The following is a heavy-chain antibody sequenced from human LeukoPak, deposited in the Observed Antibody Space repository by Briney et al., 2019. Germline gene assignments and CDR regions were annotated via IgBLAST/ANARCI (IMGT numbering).Heavy chain of an antibody. D-gene: IGHD3-16*02. J-gene: IGHJ4*02. V-gene: IGHV1-2*02. CDR3: AMYYDYVWGSYRTGG. Sequence: GASVKVSCKASGFTFTTYFMHWVRQAPGQGLEWMGWINPNSGGTKYAQKFQGRVTMTRDTSISTAYMDLSRLRSDDTAVYYCAMYYDYVWGSYRTGGWGQGTLVTVSS. CDR2: INPNSGGT. CDR1: GFTFTTYF.